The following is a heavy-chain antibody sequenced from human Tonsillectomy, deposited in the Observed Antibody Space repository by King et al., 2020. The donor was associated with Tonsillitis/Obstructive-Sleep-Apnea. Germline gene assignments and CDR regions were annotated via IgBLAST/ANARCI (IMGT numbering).Heavy chain of an antibody. CDR1: GYTLTELS. V-gene: IGHV1-24*01. Sequence: QLVQSGAEVTKPGASVNVSCKVSGYTLTELSMHWVRQAPGKGLEWMGGFDPEDGVTIYVQKFQGRVTMTEDTSTDTAYMELSSMRSEDTAVYYCATAWGSGYYSGYFDYWGQGTLVTVSS. J-gene: IGHJ4*02. CDR3: ATAWGSGYYSGYFDY. CDR2: FDPEDGVT. D-gene: IGHD3-3*01.